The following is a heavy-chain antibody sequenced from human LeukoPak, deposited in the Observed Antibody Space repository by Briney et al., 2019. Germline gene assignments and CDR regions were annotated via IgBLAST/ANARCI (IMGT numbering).Heavy chain of an antibody. J-gene: IGHJ4*02. Sequence: ASVKVSCKASGYTFTGYYMHWVRQAPGQGLEWMGRINPNSGGTNYAQKFQGRVTMTRDTSISTAYMELSRLRSDDTAVYYCARPVLKGYDNCGYWGQGTLVTASS. CDR2: INPNSGGT. CDR3: ARPVLKGYDNCGY. V-gene: IGHV1-2*06. CDR1: GYTFTGYY. D-gene: IGHD1-20*01.